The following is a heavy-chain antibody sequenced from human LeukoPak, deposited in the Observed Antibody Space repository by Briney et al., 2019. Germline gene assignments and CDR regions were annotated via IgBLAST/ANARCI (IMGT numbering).Heavy chain of an antibody. V-gene: IGHV3-30*02. Sequence: GGSLRLSCAASGFTFSSYGMHWVRQAPGKGLEWVAYIQYDGSNEQYADSVKGRFSISRDSSKNILYLQMNSLRAEDTAVYYCARGGLVITGTLPSKDLDYWGQGTLVTVSS. CDR1: GFTFSSYG. D-gene: IGHD1-7*01. J-gene: IGHJ4*02. CDR3: ARGGLVITGTLPSKDLDY. CDR2: IQYDGSNE.